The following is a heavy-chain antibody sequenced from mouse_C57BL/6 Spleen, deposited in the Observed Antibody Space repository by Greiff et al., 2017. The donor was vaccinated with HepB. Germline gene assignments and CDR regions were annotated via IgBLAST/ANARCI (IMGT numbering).Heavy chain of an antibody. CDR2: ISDGGSYT. J-gene: IGHJ3*01. V-gene: IGHV5-4*03. CDR1: GFTFSSYA. Sequence: DVMLVESGGGLVKPGGSLKLSCAASGFTFSSYAMSWVRQTPEKRLEWVATISDGGSYTYYPDNVKGRFTISRDNAKNNLYLQMSHLKSEDTAMYYCARGDDGYYMAWFAYWGQGTLVTVSA. CDR3: ARGDDGYYMAWFAY. D-gene: IGHD2-3*01.